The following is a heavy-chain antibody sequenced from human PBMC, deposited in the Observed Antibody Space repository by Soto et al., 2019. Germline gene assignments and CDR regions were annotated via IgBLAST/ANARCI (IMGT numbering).Heavy chain of an antibody. J-gene: IGHJ4*02. V-gene: IGHV4-39*01. CDR1: GDSINSDKYY. CDR3: ARLEGLATISYYFDF. CDR2: IYYRGNT. Sequence: QLQESGPGLVKPSETLSLTCSVSGDSINSDKYYWGWIRQPPGTGLEWIGSIYYRGNTYYNPSLPTRVTISLDKSKSQFSLRLNSVTAADSAVYFCARLEGLATISYYFDFWGQGAQVTVSS. D-gene: IGHD3-9*01.